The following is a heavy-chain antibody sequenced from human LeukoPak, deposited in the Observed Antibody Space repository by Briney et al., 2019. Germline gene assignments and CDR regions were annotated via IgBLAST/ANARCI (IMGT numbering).Heavy chain of an antibody. J-gene: IGHJ3*02. CDR1: GFTFSNYW. CDR2: IQPDGSET. V-gene: IGHV3-7*01. D-gene: IGHD2-2*01. Sequence: GGSLRLTCTASGFTFSNYWMTWVRQAPGKGLEWVANIQPDGSETYYVDSVKGRFTIARDNAKNSLYLQMNSLRAEDTAVYYCAREDASAFDIWGQGTMVTVSS. CDR3: AREDASAFDI.